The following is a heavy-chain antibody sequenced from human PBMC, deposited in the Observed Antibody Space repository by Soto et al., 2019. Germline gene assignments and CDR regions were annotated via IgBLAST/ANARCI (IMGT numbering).Heavy chain of an antibody. CDR2: ISAYSGKT. V-gene: IGHV1-18*01. D-gene: IGHD3-16*01. J-gene: IGHJ4*02. CDR1: GYTFTTYG. CDR3: ARAPYLGDHQY. Sequence: QVQLVQSGGEVKKPGASVKVSCKTSGYTFTTYGISWVRQAPGQGLEWVGWISAYSGKTHYAQKFQGKVTITTDTSSNTAYRELRSLRSDDTAVYYCARAPYLGDHQYWGQGTLVTVSS.